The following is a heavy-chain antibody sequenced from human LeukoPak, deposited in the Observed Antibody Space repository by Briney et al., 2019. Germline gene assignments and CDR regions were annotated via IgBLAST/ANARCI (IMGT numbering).Heavy chain of an antibody. J-gene: IGHJ4*02. Sequence: GGSLRLSCAASGFTFSNAWMSWVRQAPGKGLEWVGRIKSKTDGGTTDYAAPVKGRFTISRDDSKNTLYLQMNSLKTEDTAVYYCTTVGWRITMVRGAQRGDYWGQGTLVTVSS. CDR1: GFTFSNAW. CDR3: TTVGWRITMVRGAQRGDY. CDR2: IKSKTDGGTT. V-gene: IGHV3-15*01. D-gene: IGHD3-10*01.